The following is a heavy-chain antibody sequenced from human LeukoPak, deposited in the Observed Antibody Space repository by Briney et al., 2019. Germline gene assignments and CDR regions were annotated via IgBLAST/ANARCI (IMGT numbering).Heavy chain of an antibody. CDR1: GFTFSSYA. J-gene: IGHJ6*02. CDR3: ARHNLGYCSGGSCYSYYYYGMDV. D-gene: IGHD2-15*01. V-gene: IGHV3-23*01. Sequence: GGSLRLSCAASGFTFSSYAMSWVRQAPGKGPEWVSAISGSGGSTYYADSVKGRFTISRDNSKNTLYLQMNSLRAEDTAVYYCARHNLGYCSGGSCYSYYYYGMDVWGQGTTVTVSS. CDR2: ISGSGGST.